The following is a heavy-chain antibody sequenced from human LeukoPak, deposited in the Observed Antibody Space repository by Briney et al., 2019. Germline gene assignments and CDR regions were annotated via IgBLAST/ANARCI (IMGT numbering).Heavy chain of an antibody. Sequence: SETLSLTCTVSGGSISSSSYYWGWIRQPPGKGLEWIGSIYYSGSTYYNPSLKSRVTISVDTSKNQFSLKLSSVTAADTAVYYCARARSWDSGSYYYYYYYMDVWGKGTTVTVSS. CDR3: ARARSWDSGSYYYYYYYMDV. J-gene: IGHJ6*03. CDR1: GGSISSSSYY. V-gene: IGHV4-39*07. CDR2: IYYSGST. D-gene: IGHD1-26*01.